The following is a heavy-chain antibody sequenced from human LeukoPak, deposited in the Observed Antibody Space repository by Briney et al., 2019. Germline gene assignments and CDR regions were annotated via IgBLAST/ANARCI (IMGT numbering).Heavy chain of an antibody. CDR2: IDPSDSYT. J-gene: IGHJ5*02. Sequence: GESLKISCKGSGYSFTSYWISWVRQMPGKGLEWMGRIDPSDSYTNYSPSFQGHVTISADKSISTAYLQWSSLKASDTAMYYCARNPGCGSSTSCTKGWFDPWGQGTLVTVSS. D-gene: IGHD2-2*01. CDR3: ARNPGCGSSTSCTKGWFDP. CDR1: GYSFTSYW. V-gene: IGHV5-10-1*01.